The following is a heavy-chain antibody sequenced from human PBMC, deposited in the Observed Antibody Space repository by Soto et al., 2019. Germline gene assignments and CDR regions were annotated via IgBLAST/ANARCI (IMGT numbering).Heavy chain of an antibody. D-gene: IGHD3-22*01. J-gene: IGHJ4*02. CDR1: GDSIRNRNYY. CDR2: RYDDEST. V-gene: IGHV4-39*07. CDR3: AIAPDSSGYYYYFDY. Sequence: SETLSLTCTVSGDSIRNRNYYWGWIRQPPGKGLEWIVSRYDDESTFYNPSLKSRVTMSVDTSKNQFSLKLSSVTAADTAVYYCAIAPDSSGYYYYFDYWGQGTLVTVSS.